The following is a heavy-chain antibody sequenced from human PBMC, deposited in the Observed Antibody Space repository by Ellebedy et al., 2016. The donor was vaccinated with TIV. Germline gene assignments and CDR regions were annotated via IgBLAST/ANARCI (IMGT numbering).Heavy chain of an antibody. Sequence: ASVKVSCXASGYTFTGYYMHWVRQAPGQGLEWMGWINPNSGGTNYAQKFQGRVTMTRDTSISTAYMELSRLRSEDTAVYYCARVGDSSGSLFGNWFNPWGQGTLVTVSS. V-gene: IGHV1-2*02. J-gene: IGHJ5*02. CDR1: GYTFTGYY. CDR3: ARVGDSSGSLFGNWFNP. D-gene: IGHD3-22*01. CDR2: INPNSGGT.